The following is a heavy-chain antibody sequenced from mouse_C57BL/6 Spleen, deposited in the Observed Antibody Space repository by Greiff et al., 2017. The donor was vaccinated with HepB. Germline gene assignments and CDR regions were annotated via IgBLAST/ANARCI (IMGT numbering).Heavy chain of an antibody. J-gene: IGHJ2*01. CDR1: GYTFTSYW. V-gene: IGHV1-59*01. D-gene: IGHD2-5*01. CDR3: ARRGYSNGDY. CDR2: IDPSDSYT. Sequence: QVQLQQPGAELVRPGTSVKLSCKASGYTFTSYWMHWVKQRPGQGLEWIGVIDPSDSYTNYNQKFKGKATLTVDTSSSTAYMQLSSLTSEDSAVYCGARRGYSNGDYWGQGTTLTVSS.